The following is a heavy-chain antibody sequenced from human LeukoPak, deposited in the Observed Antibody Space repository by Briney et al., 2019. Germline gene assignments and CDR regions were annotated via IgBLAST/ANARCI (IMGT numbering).Heavy chain of an antibody. CDR3: AREGRSSYNAPY. CDR2: IKQDGSEK. CDR1: GFTFSNYW. D-gene: IGHD1-26*01. V-gene: IGHV3-7*03. Sequence: GGSLRLSCVASGFTFSNYWMTWVRQAPGKGLEWVANIKQDGSEKYYVDSMKGRFTISRDNAKNSLYLQMNSLRAEDTAVYYCAREGRSSYNAPYWGQGTLVTVSS. J-gene: IGHJ4*02.